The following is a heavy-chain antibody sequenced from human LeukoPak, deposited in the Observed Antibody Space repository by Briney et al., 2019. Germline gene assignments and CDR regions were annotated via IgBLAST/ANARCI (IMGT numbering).Heavy chain of an antibody. V-gene: IGHV1-69*01. CDR1: GGTFSSYA. CDR2: IIPIFGTA. J-gene: IGHJ3*02. CDR3: ASSTPDIGDAFDI. Sequence: GSSAKLSCKASGGTFSSYAISWVRQAPGQGLEWMGGIIPIFGTANYAQKFQGRVTITADESTSTAYMELSSLRSEDTAVYYCASSTPDIGDAFDIWGQGTMVTVSS. D-gene: IGHD3-3*02.